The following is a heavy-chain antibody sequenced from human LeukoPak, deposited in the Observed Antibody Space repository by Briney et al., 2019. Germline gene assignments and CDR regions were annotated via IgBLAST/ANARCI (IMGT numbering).Heavy chain of an antibody. CDR1: GGSFSGYY. CDR3: ASSGSYGGYAFDI. D-gene: IGHD1-26*01. J-gene: IGHJ3*02. V-gene: IGHV4-34*09. CDR2: INHSGST. Sequence: PSETLSLTCAVYGGSFSGYYWSWIRQPPGKGLEWIGEINHSGSTNYNPSLKSRVTISVDTSKNQFSLKLSSVTAADTAVYYCASSGSYGGYAFDIWGQGTMVTVSS.